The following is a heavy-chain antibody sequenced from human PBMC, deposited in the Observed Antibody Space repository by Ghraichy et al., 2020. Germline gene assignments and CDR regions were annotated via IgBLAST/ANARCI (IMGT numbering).Heavy chain of an antibody. D-gene: IGHD4-11*01. J-gene: IGHJ3*01. CDR1: GFSFRSYW. Sequence: GGSLRLSCAASGFSFRSYWMTWVRQAPGKGLEWVANIKIDDTEKYYVGSVKGRFTISRDNAKNSLYLQMNSLRAADTALYYCGRGCPGNSNYAVYIWGQGTLVTVSS. V-gene: IGHV3-7*03. CDR2: IKIDDTEK. CDR3: GRGCPGNSNYAVYI.